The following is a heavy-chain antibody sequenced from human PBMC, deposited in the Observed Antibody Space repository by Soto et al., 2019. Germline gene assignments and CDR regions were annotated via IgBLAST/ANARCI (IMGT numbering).Heavy chain of an antibody. Sequence: GGSLRLSCAASGFTFSDYAMSWVRQAPGKGLEWVSAISSGGGSPYYADSVKGRFTISRNNSQSTLFLQMSSLRAGDAAVYYCVKGDGRIVPRHFDCWGQGTLVTVSS. V-gene: IGHV3-23*01. CDR2: ISSGGGSP. CDR1: GFTFSDYA. D-gene: IGHD2-2*01. J-gene: IGHJ4*02. CDR3: VKGDGRIVPRHFDC.